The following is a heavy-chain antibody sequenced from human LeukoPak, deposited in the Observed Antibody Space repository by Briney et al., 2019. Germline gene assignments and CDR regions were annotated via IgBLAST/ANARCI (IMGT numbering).Heavy chain of an antibody. CDR1: GGTFSSYA. Sequence: SVKVSCKASGGTFSSYAISWVRQAPGQGLEWMGGIIPIFGTANYAQKFQGRVTITADESTSTAYMELSSLRSEDTAVYYCASTVLRFLEWLFADWGQGTLVTVSS. CDR2: IIPIFGTA. V-gene: IGHV1-69*13. J-gene: IGHJ4*02. CDR3: ASTVLRFLEWLFAD. D-gene: IGHD3-3*01.